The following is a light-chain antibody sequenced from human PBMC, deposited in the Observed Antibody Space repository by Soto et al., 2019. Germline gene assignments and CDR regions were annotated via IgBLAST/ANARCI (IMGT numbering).Light chain of an antibody. J-gene: IGLJ1*01. CDR3: SSYAGSKNYV. Sequence: QSVLTQPPSASGSPGQSVTISCTGTSSDVGGYNSVSWYQQHPDKAPKLMIYEVSKRPSGVPDRFSGSKSGDTASLTVSGLQAEDEADYYCSSYAGSKNYVFGTGTKLTVL. CDR2: EVS. CDR1: SSDVGGYNS. V-gene: IGLV2-8*01.